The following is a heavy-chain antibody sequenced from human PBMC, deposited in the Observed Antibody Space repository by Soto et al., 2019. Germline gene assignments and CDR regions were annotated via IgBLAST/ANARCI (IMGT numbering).Heavy chain of an antibody. CDR3: ARAARTLLTSYGLDV. CDR2: INHSGTI. CDR1: GGSFSGFY. J-gene: IGHJ6*02. V-gene: IGHV4-34*02. D-gene: IGHD3-9*01. Sequence: QVQIQQWGAGLLKPSETLSLTCAVSGGSFSGFYWTWIRQPPGEGLEWIGEINHSGTINFNPSLRSRPPNSLASSKKHFSLNLPSWTAADAVVYYWARAARTLLTSYGLDVGAKGPRSPSP.